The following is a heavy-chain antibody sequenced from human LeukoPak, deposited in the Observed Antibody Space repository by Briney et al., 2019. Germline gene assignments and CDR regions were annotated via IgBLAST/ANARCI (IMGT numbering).Heavy chain of an antibody. CDR1: GYTFTGYY. J-gene: IGHJ3*02. D-gene: IGHD4-17*01. CDR3: ARETLVTTPAFDI. Sequence: ASVKVSCKASGYTFTGYYMHWVRQAPGQGLEWMGRINPNSGGTNYAQKFQGRVTMTRDTSISTAYMELSSLRSEDTAVYYCARETLVTTPAFDIWGQGTMVTVSS. CDR2: INPNSGGT. V-gene: IGHV1-2*06.